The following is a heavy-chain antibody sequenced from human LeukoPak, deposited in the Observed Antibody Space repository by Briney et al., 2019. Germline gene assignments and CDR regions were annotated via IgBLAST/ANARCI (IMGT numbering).Heavy chain of an antibody. J-gene: IGHJ4*02. D-gene: IGHD3-22*01. CDR3: AKTPTYYYDSSGYYGTYYFDY. CDR1: GFTFSSYA. CDR2: ISGSGSST. Sequence: GGSLRLSCAASGFTFSSYAMSWVRQAPGKGLEWVSAISGSGSSTYYADSVKGRFTISRDNSKNTLYLQMNSLRAEDTAVYYCAKTPTYYYDSSGYYGTYYFDYWGQGTLVTVSS. V-gene: IGHV3-23*01.